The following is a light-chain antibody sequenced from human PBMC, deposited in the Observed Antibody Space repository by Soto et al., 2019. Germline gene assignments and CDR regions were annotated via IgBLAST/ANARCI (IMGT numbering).Light chain of an antibody. CDR2: GAS. CDR1: QSVSSN. V-gene: IGKV3-15*01. J-gene: IGKJ2*01. CDR3: QQYNNRPPMYT. Sequence: EIVMTQSPATLSVSPGERATLSCRASQSVSSNLAWYQQKPGQAPRLLIYGASTRATGIPARFSGSGSGTECTLTITSRQSEDFAVYYCQQYNNRPPMYTFGQGTKLEIK.